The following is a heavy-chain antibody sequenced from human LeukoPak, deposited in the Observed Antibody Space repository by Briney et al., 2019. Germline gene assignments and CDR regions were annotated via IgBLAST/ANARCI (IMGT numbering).Heavy chain of an antibody. CDR1: GFTFSTFE. CDR3: AREGPPISVVRGTIITADGFDV. CDR2: ISSSGNNI. D-gene: IGHD3-10*01. Sequence: PGGSLRLSCAASGFTFSTFEMNWVRQAPGKGLEWVSYISSSGNNILYAGSVKGRFTVSRDNAENSLYLQMNSLRAEDTGVYYCAREGPPISVVRGTIITADGFDVWGQGTMVTVSS. V-gene: IGHV3-48*03. J-gene: IGHJ3*01.